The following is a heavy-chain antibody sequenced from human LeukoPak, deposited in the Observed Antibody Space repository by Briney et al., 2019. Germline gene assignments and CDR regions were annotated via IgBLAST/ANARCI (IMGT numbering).Heavy chain of an antibody. CDR1: GLTFSNYW. CDR2: IKQDGSEK. D-gene: IGHD3-3*01. J-gene: IGHJ4*02. CDR3: ARGVPYASWSGPHYSDY. V-gene: IGHV3-7*03. Sequence: GGSLRLSCAASGLTFSNYWMDWVRQAPGKGLEWVANIKQDGSEKNYVDSVKGRFIISRDNAKNSLYLQMNTLRADDTAVYYCARGVPYASWSGPHYSDYWGQGTLVTVSS.